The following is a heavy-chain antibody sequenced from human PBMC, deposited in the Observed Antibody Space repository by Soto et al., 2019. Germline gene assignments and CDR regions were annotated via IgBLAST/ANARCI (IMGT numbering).Heavy chain of an antibody. D-gene: IGHD2-2*02. Sequence: SETLSLTCTVSGGSISSGGYYWSWIRQHPGKGLEWIGYIYYSGSTYYNPSLKSRVTISVDTSKNQFSLKLSSVTAADTAVYYCARGCLGYRSSTSCYTADFWFDPWGQGTLVTVSS. CDR1: GGSISSGGYY. J-gene: IGHJ5*02. V-gene: IGHV4-31*03. CDR3: ARGCLGYRSSTSCYTADFWFDP. CDR2: IYYSGST.